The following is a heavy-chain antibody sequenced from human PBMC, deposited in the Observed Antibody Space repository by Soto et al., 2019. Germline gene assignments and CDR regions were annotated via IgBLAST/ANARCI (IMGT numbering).Heavy chain of an antibody. CDR2: ISGSGDST. CDR1: GFTFSSYA. Sequence: PGGSLRLSCAASGFTFSSYAMSWVRQAPGKGLEWVSAISGSGDSTYYADSVKGRFTISRDNSKNTVNLQMNSLRGEDTAVYYCAAGGPLPYYYYYGMDVWGQGTTVTVSS. V-gene: IGHV3-23*01. D-gene: IGHD3-16*01. CDR3: AAGGPLPYYYYYGMDV. J-gene: IGHJ6*02.